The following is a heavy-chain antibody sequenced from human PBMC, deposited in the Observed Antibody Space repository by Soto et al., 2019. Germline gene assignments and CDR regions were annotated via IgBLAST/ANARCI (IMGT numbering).Heavy chain of an antibody. J-gene: IGHJ6*02. CDR3: ARNSGYSYCPKYYYYGMDV. V-gene: IGHV5-51*01. Sequence: PGESLKISCKGSGYSFTSYWIGWVRQMPGKGLEWMGIIYPGDSDTRYSPSFQGQVTISANKSISTAYLQWSSLKASDTAMYYCARNSGYSYCPKYYYYGMDVWGQGTTVTVSS. CDR2: IYPGDSDT. D-gene: IGHD5-18*01. CDR1: GYSFTSYW.